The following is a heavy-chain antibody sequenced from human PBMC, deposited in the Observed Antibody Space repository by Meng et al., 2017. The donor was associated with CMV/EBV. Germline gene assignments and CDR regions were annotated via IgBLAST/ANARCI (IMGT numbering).Heavy chain of an antibody. D-gene: IGHD1-1*01. V-gene: IGHV1-2*02. CDR1: GYRFSDHY. CDR3: VRDHNWGPDY. CDR2: IYPNSGGT. J-gene: IGHJ4*02. Sequence: QVQLVQPGAEVKSAGASEKVSCQTSGYRFSDHYMHWVRQAPGQGLEWMGWIYPNSGGTHYAQKFQDRVTMTRDTSISTVYMELSRLTSDDTAVYYCVRDHNWGPDYWGQGTLVTVSS.